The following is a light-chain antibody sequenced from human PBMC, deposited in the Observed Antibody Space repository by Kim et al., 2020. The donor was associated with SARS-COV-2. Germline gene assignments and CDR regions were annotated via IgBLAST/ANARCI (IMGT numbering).Light chain of an antibody. Sequence: GDRVTITCRASQSVNIYLAWYQHRPGKAPDLLIYDASILQSGVPSRFRGSGSGTDFTLTISGLQPDDFATYYCQEYKSNSWTFGQGTKVYIK. CDR3: QEYKSNSWT. J-gene: IGKJ1*01. V-gene: IGKV1-5*01. CDR1: QSVNIY. CDR2: DAS.